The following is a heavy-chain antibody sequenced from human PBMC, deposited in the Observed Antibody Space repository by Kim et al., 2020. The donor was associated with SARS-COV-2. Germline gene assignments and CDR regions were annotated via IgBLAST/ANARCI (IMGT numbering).Heavy chain of an antibody. CDR1: GVSISSSDYY. CDR2: VFHSGST. D-gene: IGHD6-19*01. Sequence: SETLSLTCSVSGVSISSSDYYWGWIRQPPGKSLEWVASVFHSGSTYYSPSLKRRLTTSVDTSKNLFSLRLTSVTAADTAVYYCAGHKIAVSIDSWGQGTLVTVSS. CDR3: AGHKIAVSIDS. V-gene: IGHV4-39*01. J-gene: IGHJ4*02.